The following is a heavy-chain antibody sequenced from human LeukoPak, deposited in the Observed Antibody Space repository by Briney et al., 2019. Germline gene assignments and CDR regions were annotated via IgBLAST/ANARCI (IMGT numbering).Heavy chain of an antibody. Sequence: PGGSLRLSCAASGFTFSSYAVSWVRQAPARGLEWVSSLRGDDSTFYADSVKGRFTLSRDESRNTVYFQLNSLRVEDTAVYYCAKASWVSNGDAVLWGQGTLVTVFS. J-gene: IGHJ4*02. CDR2: LRGDDST. V-gene: IGHV3-23*01. CDR3: AKASWVSNGDAVL. CDR1: GFTFSSYA. D-gene: IGHD1-1*01.